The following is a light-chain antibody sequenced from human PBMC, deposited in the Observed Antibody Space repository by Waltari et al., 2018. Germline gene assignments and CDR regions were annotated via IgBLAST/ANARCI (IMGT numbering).Light chain of an antibody. CDR2: DAS. CDR3: QQADRFPLT. J-gene: IGKJ4*01. Sequence: DIQMTQSPSSVSASVGDSVITTCRASQDILRWLAWYQQKPGEAPKFLIYDASTLQSGVPSRFSGSGSGKEYTLTISSLQPEDFATYYCQQADRFPLTFGGGTKIEI. CDR1: QDILRW. V-gene: IGKV1-12*01.